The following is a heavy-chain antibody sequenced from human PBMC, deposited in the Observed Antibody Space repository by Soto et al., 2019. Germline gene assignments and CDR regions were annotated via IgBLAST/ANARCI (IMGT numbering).Heavy chain of an antibody. D-gene: IGHD1-1*01. Sequence: WESLKISCKGSECSFTTFWIDWVRQMPRKGLEWVGIIYPGDSDVRYSPSFQGQVTISVDKSTSTAYLQWNNLKASDTAIYYCARPQSLGSRYIGADVWGQGTSVTVYS. CDR3: ARPQSLGSRYIGADV. J-gene: IGHJ6*01. CDR2: IYPGDSDV. V-gene: IGHV5-51*01. CDR1: ECSFTTFW.